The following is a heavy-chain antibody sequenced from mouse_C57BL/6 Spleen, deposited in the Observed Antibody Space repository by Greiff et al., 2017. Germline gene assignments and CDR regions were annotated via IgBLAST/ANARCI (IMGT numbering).Heavy chain of an antibody. CDR1: GYTFTSYW. Sequence: VQLQQPGAELVKPGASVTLSCKASGYTFTSYWMQWVKQRPGQGLEWIGEIDPSDSYTNYTQKFKGKATLTVDTSSSTAYMQLSSLTSEDSAVYYCARPLYYGSSPYYFDYWGQGTTRTVSS. J-gene: IGHJ2*01. CDR3: ARPLYYGSSPYYFDY. CDR2: IDPSDSYT. D-gene: IGHD1-1*01. V-gene: IGHV1-50*01.